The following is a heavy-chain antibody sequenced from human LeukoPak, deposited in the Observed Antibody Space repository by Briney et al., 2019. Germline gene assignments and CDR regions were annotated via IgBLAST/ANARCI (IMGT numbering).Heavy chain of an antibody. CDR2: ITHSGST. CDR3: ARERASSNYNNYLDP. Sequence: SETLSLTCEVYGVSLSDYYWSWIRQSPGKGLEWIGDITHSGSTKYNPSIKSRVAISIDKSKNQFFLRLSPVTVADTAVYYCARERASSNYNNYLDPWGQGTPVTVSS. D-gene: IGHD5-24*01. CDR1: GVSLSDYY. J-gene: IGHJ5*02. V-gene: IGHV4-34*01.